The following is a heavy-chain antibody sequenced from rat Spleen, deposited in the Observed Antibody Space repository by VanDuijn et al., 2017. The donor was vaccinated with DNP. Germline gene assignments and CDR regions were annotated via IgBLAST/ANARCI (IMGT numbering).Heavy chain of an antibody. CDR1: GFNFNDYW. D-gene: IGHD1-4*01. J-gene: IGHJ3*01. Sequence: EVKLVESGGGLVQPGRSLKLSCAASGFNFNDYWMGWVRQAPGKGLEWIGETNKDSSSINYTPSLKDKFTISRDNAQNTLYLQMSKLGTEDTAIYYCARASGPRFAYWGQGTLVTVSS. CDR3: ARASGPRFAY. CDR2: TNKDSSSI. V-gene: IGHV4-2*01.